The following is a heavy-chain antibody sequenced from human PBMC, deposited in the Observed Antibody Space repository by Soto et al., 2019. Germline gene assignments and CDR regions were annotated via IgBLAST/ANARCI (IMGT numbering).Heavy chain of an antibody. D-gene: IGHD6-13*01. V-gene: IGHV1-69*13. CDR2: ILPIFGSP. Sequence: ASVKVSCKASGGNFRRYAISWVRQAPGQGLEWMGGILPIFGSPSHAQKFRDRVTITADESTSTAYMELSSLRSEDTAVYYCARGHGSWTGYYFDYWGQGTLVTVSS. J-gene: IGHJ4*02. CDR1: GGNFRRYA. CDR3: ARGHGSWTGYYFDY.